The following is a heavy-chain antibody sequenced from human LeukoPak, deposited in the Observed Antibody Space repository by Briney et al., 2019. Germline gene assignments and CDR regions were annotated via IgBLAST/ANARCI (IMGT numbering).Heavy chain of an antibody. J-gene: IGHJ3*01. CDR1: GYTFTNYA. CDR3: AREDPGGAFDV. Sequence: ASVKVSCKASGYTFTNYAISWVRQAPGQGFEWMGWIGTYNGNPDYTQSLQGRVTMTTDTSTSTAYMELRSLKSDDTAVYYCAREDPGGAFDVWGRGTMVIVSS. V-gene: IGHV1-18*01. D-gene: IGHD3-16*01. CDR2: IGTYNGNP.